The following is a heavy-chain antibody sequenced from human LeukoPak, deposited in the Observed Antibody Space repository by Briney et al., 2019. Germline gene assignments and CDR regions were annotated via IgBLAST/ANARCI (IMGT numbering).Heavy chain of an antibody. D-gene: IGHD6-13*01. CDR2: IYHSGST. CDR1: GGSISSGGSY. Sequence: PSETLSLTCTVSGGSISSGGSYWSWIRQPPGRGLEWIGYIYHSGSTYYNRSLKSRVTISVDRSKNQFSLKLSSVTAADTAVYYCARGGYSSSYHAFDIWGQGTMVTVSS. V-gene: IGHV4-30-2*01. J-gene: IGHJ3*02. CDR3: ARGGYSSSYHAFDI.